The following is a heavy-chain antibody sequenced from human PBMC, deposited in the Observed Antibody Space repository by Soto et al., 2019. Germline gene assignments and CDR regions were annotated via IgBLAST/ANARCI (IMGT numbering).Heavy chain of an antibody. V-gene: IGHV3-21*01. CDR3: ARDGWLDY. D-gene: IGHD2-15*01. CDR1: GFTFSSYT. CDR2: ISTSSGYI. Sequence: EVQLVESGGGLVKPGGSLRLSCAASGFTFSSYTMNWVRQAPGKGLEWVSSISTSSGYISYADSMKGRFTISRDDAKNSLYLQMSSLRAEDTALYYCARDGWLDYWGQGTLVTVSS. J-gene: IGHJ4*02.